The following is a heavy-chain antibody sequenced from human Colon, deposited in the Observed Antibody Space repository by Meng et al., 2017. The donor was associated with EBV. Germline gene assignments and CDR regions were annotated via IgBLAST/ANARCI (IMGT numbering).Heavy chain of an antibody. J-gene: IGHJ4*02. CDR3: ASGNAYNAPSFAY. CDR1: GDCVSGTHW. D-gene: IGHD5-24*01. Sequence: QVVLQASGRGLRVPSVTLALSRAVSGDCVSGTHWWSWVRQPPGKGLEWIGEISHAGNTNYNPSLKSRVTISVDRSNDQFSLSLSSVTAADTAVYYCASGNAYNAPSFAYWGQGTLVTVSS. V-gene: IGHV4-4*02. CDR2: ISHAGNT.